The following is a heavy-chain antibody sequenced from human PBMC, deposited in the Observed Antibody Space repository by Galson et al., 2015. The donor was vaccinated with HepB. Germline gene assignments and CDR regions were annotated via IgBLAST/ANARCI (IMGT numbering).Heavy chain of an antibody. CDR1: GFTFTSSA. V-gene: IGHV1-58*01. CDR3: AADHPNANSNFDYYYYGMDV. D-gene: IGHD4-11*01. CDR2: IVVGSGNT. Sequence: SVKVSCKASGFTFTSSAVQWVRQARGQRLEWIGWIVVGSGNTNYAQKFQERVTITRDMSTSTAYMELSSLRSEDTAVYYCAADHPNANSNFDYYYYGMDVWGQGTTVTVSS. J-gene: IGHJ6*02.